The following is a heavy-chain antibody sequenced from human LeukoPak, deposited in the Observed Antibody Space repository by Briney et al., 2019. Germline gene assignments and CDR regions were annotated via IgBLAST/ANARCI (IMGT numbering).Heavy chain of an antibody. V-gene: IGHV3-15*01. CDR3: TTDEGSGYSGSYYLDY. CDR2: LKSKADGGTI. Sequence: NPGGSLRLSCAASGFTFSNVWMSWVRQAPGKGLEWVGRLKSKADGGTIDYAAPVKGRFTISRDDSKNTLYLQMNSLKTEDTAVYYCTTDEGSGYSGSYYLDYWGQGTLVTVSS. J-gene: IGHJ4*02. D-gene: IGHD1-26*01. CDR1: GFTFSNVW.